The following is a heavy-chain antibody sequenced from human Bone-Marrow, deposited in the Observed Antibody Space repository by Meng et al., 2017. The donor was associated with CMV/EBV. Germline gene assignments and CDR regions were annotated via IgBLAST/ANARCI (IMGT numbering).Heavy chain of an antibody. Sequence: SETLSLTCTVSGGSISSGDYYWSWIRQPPGKGLEWIGYIYYSGSTYYNPSLKSRVTISVDTSKNQFSLKLSSVTAADTAVYYCAKSTYCGGDCSYYYYYGMDVWGQGTTVTASS. D-gene: IGHD2-21*01. CDR3: AKSTYCGGDCSYYYYYGMDV. J-gene: IGHJ6*02. V-gene: IGHV4-30-4*08. CDR2: IYYSGST. CDR1: GGSISSGDYY.